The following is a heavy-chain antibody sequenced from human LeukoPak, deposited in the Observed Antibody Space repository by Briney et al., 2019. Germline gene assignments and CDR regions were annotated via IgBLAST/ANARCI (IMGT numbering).Heavy chain of an antibody. Sequence: GGSLRLSCAASGFTFSSYSMNRVRQAPGKGLEWVSYISSSSSTIYYADSVKGRFTISRDNSKNSLYLQMNSLRAEDTAVYYCARVKTTVLVDWFDPWGQGTLVTVSS. CDR3: ARVKTTVLVDWFDP. V-gene: IGHV3-48*04. J-gene: IGHJ5*02. CDR2: ISSSSSTI. CDR1: GFTFSSYS. D-gene: IGHD4-11*01.